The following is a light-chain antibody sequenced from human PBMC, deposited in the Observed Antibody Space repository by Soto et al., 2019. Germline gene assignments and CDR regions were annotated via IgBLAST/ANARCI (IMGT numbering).Light chain of an antibody. J-gene: IGLJ3*02. CDR2: HDS. CDR3: QVWDNYSDHVV. Sequence: SYELTQPPSVSVAPGQTARITCGENNIGSKRVHWYQQKPGQAPVVVVYHDSDRPSGIPERFSGSNSRNTATLTISAVDAGDEAAYFCQVWDNYSDHVVFGAGTKLTVL. CDR1: NIGSKR. V-gene: IGLV3-21*02.